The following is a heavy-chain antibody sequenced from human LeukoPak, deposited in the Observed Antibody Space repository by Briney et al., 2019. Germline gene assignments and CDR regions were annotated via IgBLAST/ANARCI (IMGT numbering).Heavy chain of an antibody. CDR3: AKNWNYCDY. V-gene: IGHV3-30*02. D-gene: IGHD1-7*01. Sequence: GGSLRLSCAASGFTFSSYVMHWVRQAPGKGLEWVALIWFDGSIKYYADSVKGRFTISRDNSKNTLYLQMNSLRGEDTAVYYCAKNWNYCDYWGQGTLVTVSS. J-gene: IGHJ4*02. CDR2: IWFDGSIK. CDR1: GFTFSSYV.